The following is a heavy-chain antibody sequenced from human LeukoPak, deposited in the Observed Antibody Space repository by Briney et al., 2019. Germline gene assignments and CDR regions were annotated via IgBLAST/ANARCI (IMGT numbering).Heavy chain of an antibody. V-gene: IGHV3-53*01. CDR3: ARADYYDSSGYQYYFDY. CDR1: GFTVSSNY. Sequence: GGSLRLSCAASGFTVSSNYMSWVRQAPGKGLEWVSVIYSGDSTYYADSVKGRFTISRDNSKNTQYLQMNSLRAEDTAVYYCARADYYDSSGYQYYFDYWGQGTLVTVSS. D-gene: IGHD3-22*01. CDR2: IYSGDST. J-gene: IGHJ4*02.